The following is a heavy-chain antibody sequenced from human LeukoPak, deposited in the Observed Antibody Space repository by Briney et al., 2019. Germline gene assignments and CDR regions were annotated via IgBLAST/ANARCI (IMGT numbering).Heavy chain of an antibody. Sequence: SQTLSLTCTVSGGSISSGGYYWSWIRQHPGKGLEWIGYIYYSGSTYYNPSLKSRVTISVDTSKNQFSLKLSSVTVADTAVYYCARVIDDSSGGPFDYWGQGTLVTVSS. D-gene: IGHD3-22*01. J-gene: IGHJ4*02. CDR2: IYYSGST. V-gene: IGHV4-31*03. CDR3: ARVIDDSSGGPFDY. CDR1: GGSISSGGYY.